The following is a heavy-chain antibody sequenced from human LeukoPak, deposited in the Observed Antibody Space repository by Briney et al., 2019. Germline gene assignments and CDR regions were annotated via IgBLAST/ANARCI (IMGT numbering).Heavy chain of an antibody. J-gene: IGHJ6*03. CDR2: IRYDGSNK. V-gene: IGHV3-30*02. D-gene: IGHD3-22*01. Sequence: GGSLRLSCAASGFTFSSYGMHWVRQAPGKGLEWVAFIRYDGSNKYNADSVKGRFTISRGNSKNTLYLQMNSLRAEDTAVYYCAKNYDSSGYDSLYYYYYYMDVWGKGTTVTVSS. CDR1: GFTFSSYG. CDR3: AKNYDSSGYDSLYYYYYYMDV.